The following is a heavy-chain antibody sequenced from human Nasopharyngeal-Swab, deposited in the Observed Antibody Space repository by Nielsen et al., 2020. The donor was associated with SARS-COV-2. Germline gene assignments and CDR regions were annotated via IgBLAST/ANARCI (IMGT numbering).Heavy chain of an antibody. CDR3: AREFPAGTRANY. CDR1: GFTFSDYY. V-gene: IGHV3-11*01. CDR2: ISSSGSTI. Sequence: GESLKISCGASGFTFSDYYMSWIRQAPGKGLEWVSYISSSGSTIYYADSVKGRFTISRDNAKNSLYLQMDSLRAEDTAVYYCAREFPAGTRANYWGQGTLVTVSS. J-gene: IGHJ4*02. D-gene: IGHD6-13*01.